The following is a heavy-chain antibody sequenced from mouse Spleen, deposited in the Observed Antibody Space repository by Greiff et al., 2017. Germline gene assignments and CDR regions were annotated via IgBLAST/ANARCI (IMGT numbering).Heavy chain of an antibody. CDR3: ASEGGFAD. V-gene: IGHV1-50*01. CDR1: GYTFTSYW. J-gene: IGHJ3*01. Sequence: QVQLQQPGAELVKPGASVKLSCKASGYTFTSYWMQWVKQRPGQGLEWIGEIDPSDSYTNYNQKFKGKATLTVDTSSSTAYMQLSSLTSEDSAVYYCASEGGFADWGQGTLVTVSA. CDR2: IDPSDSYT.